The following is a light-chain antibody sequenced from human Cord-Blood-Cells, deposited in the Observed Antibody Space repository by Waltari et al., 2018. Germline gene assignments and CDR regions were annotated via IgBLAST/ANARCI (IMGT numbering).Light chain of an antibody. CDR3: SSYTSSSTYV. Sequence: QSALTQPASVSGSPGPSITISCTGTSSDVGGYNYVPWYQQHPGKPPKLMIYDVSNRPSGVSNRFSGSKSGNTASLTISGLHAEDEADYYCSSYTSSSTYVFGTGTKVTVL. V-gene: IGLV2-14*01. CDR1: SSDVGGYNY. CDR2: DVS. J-gene: IGLJ1*01.